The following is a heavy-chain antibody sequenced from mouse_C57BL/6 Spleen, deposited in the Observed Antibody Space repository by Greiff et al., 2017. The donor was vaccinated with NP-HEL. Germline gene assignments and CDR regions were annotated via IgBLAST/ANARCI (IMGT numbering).Heavy chain of an antibody. D-gene: IGHD2-1*01. J-gene: IGHJ4*01. CDR1: GYTFTSYW. V-gene: IGHV1-50*01. CDR2: IDPSDSYT. Sequence: QVQLQQPGAELVKPGASVKLSCKASGYTFTSYWMQWVKQRPGQGLEWIGEIDPSDSYTNYNQKFKGKATLTVDTSSSTAYMQLSSLTSEDSAVYDCARGEGNYPMDYWGQGTSVTVSS. CDR3: ARGEGNYPMDY.